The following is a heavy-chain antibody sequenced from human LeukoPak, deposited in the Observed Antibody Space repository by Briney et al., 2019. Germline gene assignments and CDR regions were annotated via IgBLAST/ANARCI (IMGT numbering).Heavy chain of an antibody. CDR1: GGSISSYY. CDR3: ARVSGYGDYKMDY. D-gene: IGHD4-17*01. J-gene: IGHJ4*02. CDR2: IYTSGST. Sequence: SETLSLTCTVSGGSISSYYWGWIRQPAGKGLEWIGRIYTSGSTNYNPSLKSRVTMSVDTSKNHFSLKLSSVTAADTAVYYCARVSGYGDYKMDYWGQGTLVTVSS. V-gene: IGHV4-4*07.